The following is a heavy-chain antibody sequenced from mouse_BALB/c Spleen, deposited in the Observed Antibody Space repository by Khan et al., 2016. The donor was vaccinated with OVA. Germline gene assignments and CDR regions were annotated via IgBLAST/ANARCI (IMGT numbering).Heavy chain of an antibody. J-gene: IGHJ2*01. Sequence: QIQLVQSGPELKTPGETVKISCKASGYTFTNYAMNWVKQAPGKGLKWMGWINIYTGEPTYGDDFKGRFAFSLETSATTVYLHINNFKNEYMATNYCARSRGNYLLDHWGQGTNLAVSS. CDR2: INIYTGEP. V-gene: IGHV9-1*02. D-gene: IGHD2-1*01. CDR1: GYTFTNYA. CDR3: ARSRGNYLLDH.